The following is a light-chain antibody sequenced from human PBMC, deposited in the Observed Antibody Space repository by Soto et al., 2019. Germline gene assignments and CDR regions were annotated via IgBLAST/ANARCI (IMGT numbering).Light chain of an antibody. J-gene: IGKJ1*01. Sequence: DIQMTQSPSSVSAPVGDSVSFACQSSQTVKNNVNWYQHKRGKAPKLLISGSSNLQNGVPPRFSGSGTGTDFTLTINSLQPEDAATYYCQQTYRHPRTFGQGTSVDIK. CDR1: QTVKNN. V-gene: IGKV1-39*01. CDR2: GSS. CDR3: QQTYRHPRT.